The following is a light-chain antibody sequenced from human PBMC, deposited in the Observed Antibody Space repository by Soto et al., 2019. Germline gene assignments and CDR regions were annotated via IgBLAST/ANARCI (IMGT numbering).Light chain of an antibody. CDR1: QSVSSYY. Sequence: EIVLTQSPGTLSLSPGERATLSCRASQSVSSYYLAWYQQKPGQAPRLLIYAASSRATDIPDRFSGGGSGTDFTLTIIRLEPEDFAVYYCQQCGSSPWTFGQGTKVEIK. V-gene: IGKV3-20*01. J-gene: IGKJ1*01. CDR3: QQCGSSPWT. CDR2: AAS.